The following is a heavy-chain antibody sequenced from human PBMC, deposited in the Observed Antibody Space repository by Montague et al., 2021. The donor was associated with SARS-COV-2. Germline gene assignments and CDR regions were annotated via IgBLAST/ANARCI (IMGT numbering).Heavy chain of an antibody. CDR2: ISSSRSYI. D-gene: IGHD4-23*01. J-gene: IGHJ4*02. CDR3: ARAPGYDGTDY. V-gene: IGHV3-21*01. Sequence: SLRLSCAASGFTFSNYIMNWVRQAPGKGLEWVSSISSSRSYIYYADSVKGRFTISGDNAKNSLYLQMNSLRAEDTAVYYCARAPGYDGTDYWGQGTLVTVSS. CDR1: GFTFSNYI.